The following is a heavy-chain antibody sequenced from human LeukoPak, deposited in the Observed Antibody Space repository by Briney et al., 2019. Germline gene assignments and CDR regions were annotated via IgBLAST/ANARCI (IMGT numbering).Heavy chain of an antibody. CDR2: INPSGGST. CDR3: ARESSLMLLGDAFDI. CDR1: GYTFTSYY. D-gene: IGHD3-16*01. Sequence: ASVKVSCKASGYTFTSYYMHWVRQAPGQGLEWMGIINPSGGSTSYAQKFQGRVTMTRDTSTSTVYMELSSLRSEDPAVYYCARESSLMLLGDAFDIWGQGTMVTVSS. J-gene: IGHJ3*02. V-gene: IGHV1-46*01.